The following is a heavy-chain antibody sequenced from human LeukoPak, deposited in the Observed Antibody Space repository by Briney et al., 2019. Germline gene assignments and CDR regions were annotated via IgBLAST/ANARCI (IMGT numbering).Heavy chain of an antibody. CDR2: ISSSSSYI. V-gene: IGHV3-21*01. J-gene: IGHJ4*02. Sequence: GGSLRLSCAASGFTSSSYSMNWVRQAPGKGLEWVSSISSSSSYIYYADSVKGRFTISRDNAKNSLYLQMNSLRAEDTAVYYCARVKGYSYGLDYWGQGTLVTVSS. CDR3: ARVKGYSYGLDY. D-gene: IGHD5-18*01. CDR1: GFTSSSYS.